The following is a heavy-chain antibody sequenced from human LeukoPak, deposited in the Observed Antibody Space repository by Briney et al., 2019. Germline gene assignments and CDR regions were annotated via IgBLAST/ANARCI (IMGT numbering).Heavy chain of an antibody. CDR1: GGSISSGSYY. V-gene: IGHV4-61*02. J-gene: IGHJ3*02. CDR3: AREDIVVVPAAIVGVGAFDI. CDR2: IYTSGST. D-gene: IGHD2-2*02. Sequence: SETLSLTCTVSGGSISSGSYYWSWIRQPAGKGLKWIGRIYTSGSTNYNPSLKSRVTISVDTSKNQFSLKLSSVTAADTAVYYCAREDIVVVPAAIVGVGAFDIWGQGTMVTVSS.